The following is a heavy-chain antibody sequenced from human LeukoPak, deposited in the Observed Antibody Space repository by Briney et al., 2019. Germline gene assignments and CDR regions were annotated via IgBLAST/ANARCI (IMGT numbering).Heavy chain of an antibody. CDR1: GGTFSSYA. CDR2: IIPILGIA. J-gene: IGHJ4*02. V-gene: IGHV1-69*04. Sequence: ASVKVSCKASGGTFSSYAISWVRQAPGQGLEWMGRIIPILGIANYAQKFQGRVTITADKSTSTAYMELSSLRSEDTAVYYCAREYLPSKKEDYWGQGTLVTVSS. D-gene: IGHD4-11*01. CDR3: AREYLPSKKEDY.